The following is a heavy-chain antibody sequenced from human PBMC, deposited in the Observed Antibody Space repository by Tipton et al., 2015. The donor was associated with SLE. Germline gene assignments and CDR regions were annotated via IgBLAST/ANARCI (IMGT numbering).Heavy chain of an antibody. CDR3: ARGIGYADFDS. CDR1: GGSFSGYY. J-gene: IGHJ4*02. D-gene: IGHD5-12*01. Sequence: TLSLTCAVYGGSFSGYYWSWIRQPPGKGLEWIGEINHSGSTNYNPSLKSRVTISVDTSKNQFSLRLSSVTVADTAVYYCARGIGYADFDSWGQGTLVTVSS. V-gene: IGHV4-34*01. CDR2: INHSGST.